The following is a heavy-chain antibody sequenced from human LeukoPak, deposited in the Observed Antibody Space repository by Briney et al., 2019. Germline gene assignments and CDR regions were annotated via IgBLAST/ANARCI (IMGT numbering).Heavy chain of an antibody. CDR3: ARGVEPLAANTWAY. CDR2: LYSEGNT. Sequence: PGGSLRLSCSAPGFNVITNDMTWVRQAPGKGLERVSGLYSEGNTKYADSVQGRFTISRDNPKNTLYLEMNSLSPDDTAVYYCARGVEPLAANTWAYWGQGTLVSVSS. D-gene: IGHD1-14*01. CDR1: GFNVITND. V-gene: IGHV3-53*01. J-gene: IGHJ4*02.